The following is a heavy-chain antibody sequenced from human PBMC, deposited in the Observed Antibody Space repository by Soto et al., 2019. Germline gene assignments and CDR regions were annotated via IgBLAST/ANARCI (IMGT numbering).Heavy chain of an antibody. CDR2: IYYLGST. D-gene: IGHD3-10*01. J-gene: IGHJ4*02. Sequence: PGGSLRLSCAASGFTFSDYYMSWIRQAPGKGLEWIGYIYYLGSTDYNPSLKSRVTISVDTSKRQFSLRLTSVTAADTAVYYCARDGYDGSGSPYPAYWGPGTQVTVSS. CDR1: GFTFSDYY. CDR3: ARDGYDGSGSPYPAY. V-gene: IGHV4-59*01.